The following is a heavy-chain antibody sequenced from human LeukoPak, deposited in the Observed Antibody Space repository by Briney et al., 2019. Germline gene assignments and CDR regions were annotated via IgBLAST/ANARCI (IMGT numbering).Heavy chain of an antibody. CDR3: ARKDLRYSSGCFDY. CDR1: GFTFSSYS. V-gene: IGHV3-21*01. CDR2: ISSSSSYI. Sequence: GGSLRLSCAASGFTFSSYSMNWVRQAPGKGLEWVSSISSSSSYIYYADSVKGRFTISRDNAKNSLYLQMNSLRAEDTAVYYCARKDLRYSSGCFDYRGQGTLVTVSS. D-gene: IGHD6-19*01. J-gene: IGHJ4*02.